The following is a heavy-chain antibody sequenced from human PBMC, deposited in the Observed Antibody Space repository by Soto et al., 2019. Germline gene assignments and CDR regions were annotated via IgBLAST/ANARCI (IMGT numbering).Heavy chain of an antibody. D-gene: IGHD3-22*01. CDR1: GYTFTGYY. CDR3: ARVGTRSITMIVNY. CDR2: INPNSGGT. V-gene: IGHV1-2*02. J-gene: IGHJ4*02. Sequence: GASVKVSCKASGYTFTGYYMHWVRQAPGQGLEGMGWINPNSGGTNYAQKFQGRVTMTRDTSISTAYMELSRLRSDDTAVYYCARVGTRSITMIVNYWGQGTLVTVSS.